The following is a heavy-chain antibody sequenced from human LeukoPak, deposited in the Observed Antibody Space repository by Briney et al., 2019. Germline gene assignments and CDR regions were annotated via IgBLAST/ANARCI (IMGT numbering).Heavy chain of an antibody. CDR3: VRARTGDSDY. J-gene: IGHJ4*02. CDR2: ISAYNGNT. CDR1: GYTFTSYG. D-gene: IGHD7-27*01. Sequence: ASVKVSCKASGYTFTSYGISWVRQAPGQGLEWMGWISAYNGNTNYAQKLQGRVTMTRDTSTSTVYMELNSLRSEDTALYYCVRARTGDSDYWGQGTLVTVSS. V-gene: IGHV1-18*01.